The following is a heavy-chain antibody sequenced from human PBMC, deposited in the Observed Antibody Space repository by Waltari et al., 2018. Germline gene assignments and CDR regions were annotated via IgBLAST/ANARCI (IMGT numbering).Heavy chain of an antibody. J-gene: IGHJ3*02. CDR1: GVSIRGSSYY. CDR2: IFYTGST. Sequence: QLQLQESGPGLVKPSETLSLTCNVSGVSIRGSSYYWGWIRQPPGKGLEWIGNIFYTGSTSYNPSLQSRVTISVDTSKSHFSLKLSSVTAADTAVYYCATLETAADAFDIWGHGTMVTVSS. CDR3: ATLETAADAFDI. V-gene: IGHV4-39*07. D-gene: IGHD2-15*01.